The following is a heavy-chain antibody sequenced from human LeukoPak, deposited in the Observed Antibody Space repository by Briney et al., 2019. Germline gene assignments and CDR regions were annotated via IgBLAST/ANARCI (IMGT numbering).Heavy chain of an antibody. J-gene: IGHJ4*02. CDR1: GYTFTSYG. Sequence: ASVKVSCKASGYTFTSYGISWVRQAPGQGLEWMGWISAYNGNTNYAQKLQGRVTMTTDTSTSTAYMELRSLRSDDTAVYYCARVADCSGGSCYSPGMDYWGQGTLVTVSS. D-gene: IGHD2-15*01. CDR3: ARVADCSGGSCYSPGMDY. CDR2: ISAYNGNT. V-gene: IGHV1-18*01.